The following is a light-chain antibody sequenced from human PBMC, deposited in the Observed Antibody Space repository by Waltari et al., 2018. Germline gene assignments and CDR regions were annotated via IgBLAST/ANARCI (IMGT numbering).Light chain of an antibody. V-gene: IGKV3-11*01. Sequence: EIVLTQSPATLSLSPGERATLSCRASQSVSSYLAWYQQKPGQAPRLLIYDASNRATGITARFSGSGSGTDFTLTISSLEPEDFAVYYCQQRTTFGQGTKVEIK. CDR3: QQRTT. CDR1: QSVSSY. CDR2: DAS. J-gene: IGKJ1*01.